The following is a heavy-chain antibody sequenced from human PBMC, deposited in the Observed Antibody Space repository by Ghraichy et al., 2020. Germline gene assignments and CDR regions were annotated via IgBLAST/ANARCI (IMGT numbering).Heavy chain of an antibody. D-gene: IGHD3-10*01. CDR3: AKEGGGVYGSGTGFDY. V-gene: IGHV3-23*01. CDR1: GFSFSSYA. CDR2: ISGSGGST. Sequence: GALRLSCAASGFSFSSYAMSWVRQAPGKGLEWVSAISGSGGSTYYADSVKGRFTISRDNSKSTLYLQMNSQRAEDTAVYYCAKEGGGVYGSGTGFDYWGQGTLVTVSS. J-gene: IGHJ4*02.